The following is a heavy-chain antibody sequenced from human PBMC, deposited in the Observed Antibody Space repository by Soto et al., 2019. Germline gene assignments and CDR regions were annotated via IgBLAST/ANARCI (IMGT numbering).Heavy chain of an antibody. CDR3: ARPYGDYSASQYYFDY. V-gene: IGHV4-34*01. Sequence: PSETLSLTCAVYGGSFSGYYWSWIRQPPGKGLEWIGEINHSGSTNYNPSLKSRVTISVDTSKNQFSLKLSSVTAADTAVYYCARPYGDYSASQYYFDYWGQGTLVTVSS. CDR2: INHSGST. CDR1: GGSFSGYY. J-gene: IGHJ4*02. D-gene: IGHD4-17*01.